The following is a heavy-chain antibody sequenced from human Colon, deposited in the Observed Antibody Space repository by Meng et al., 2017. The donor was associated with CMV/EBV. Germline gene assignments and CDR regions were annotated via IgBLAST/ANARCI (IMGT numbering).Heavy chain of an antibody. V-gene: IGHV7-4-1*02. CDR2: INTNTGNP. D-gene: IGHD7-27*01. J-gene: IGHJ4*02. CDR1: GLGFRTVA. Sequence: VSVSCKGSGLGFRTVAINWVRQAPGQGVEWMGWINTNTGNPTYAQGLTGRFAFSSDAAITTAYLHISSLEPEDTAVYYCTRGSTWGYWGQGTLVTVSS. CDR3: TRGSTWGY.